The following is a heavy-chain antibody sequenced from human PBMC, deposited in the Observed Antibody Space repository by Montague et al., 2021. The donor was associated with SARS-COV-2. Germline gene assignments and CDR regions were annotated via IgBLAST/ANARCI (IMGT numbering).Heavy chain of an antibody. CDR3: AKSLQVGATTPFGY. V-gene: IGHV3-23*01. CDR2: ISSSGFAT. J-gene: IGHJ4*02. CDR1: GFTFDDYG. D-gene: IGHD1-26*01. Sequence: SLRLSCAASGFTFDDYGMSWVRQAPGKGLEWVSSISSSGFATYYADSVKGRFTFSRDNSKNMVTLQMNSLRAEDTAIYYCAKSLQVGATTPFGYWGQGILVTVSS.